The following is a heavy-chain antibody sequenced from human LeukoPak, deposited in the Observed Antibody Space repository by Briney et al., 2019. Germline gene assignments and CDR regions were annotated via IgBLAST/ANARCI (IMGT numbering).Heavy chain of an antibody. CDR3: ARVRDDYGGFPLDY. CDR2: IYYSGST. J-gene: IGHJ4*02. D-gene: IGHD4-23*01. CDR1: GGSISSGDYY. V-gene: IGHV4-30-4*08. Sequence: SETLSLTCTVSGGSISSGDYYWSWIRQPPGKGLEWIGYIYYSGSTYYNPSLKSRVTISVDTSKNQFSLKLSSVTAADTAVYYCARVRDDYGGFPLDYWGQGTLVTVSS.